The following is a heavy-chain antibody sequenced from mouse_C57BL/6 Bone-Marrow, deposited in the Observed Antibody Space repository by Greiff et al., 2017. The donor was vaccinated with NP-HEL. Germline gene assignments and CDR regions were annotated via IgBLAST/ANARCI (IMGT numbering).Heavy chain of an antibody. J-gene: IGHJ1*03. Sequence: EVKLMESGGGLVKPGGALKLSCAASGFTFSDYGMHWVRQAPEKGLEWVAYISSGSSTIYYADTVKGRFTISRDNAKNTLFLQMTSLRSEDTAMYYCEREGLCWYLDVWGTGTTVTVAA. CDR3: EREGLCWYLDV. CDR2: ISSGSSTI. CDR1: GFTFSDYG. V-gene: IGHV5-17*01.